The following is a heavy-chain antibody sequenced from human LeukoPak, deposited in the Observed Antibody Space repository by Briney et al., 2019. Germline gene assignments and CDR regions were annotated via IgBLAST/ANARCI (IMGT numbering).Heavy chain of an antibody. Sequence: GSLRLSCAASGFTVSSIYMSWVRQARGRGLEWVSSIYSGGSTYYADSVKGRFVISRDNSKNTLSLQMNNLRAEDTAVYFCARYLYDSRGYYHDAFDIWGQGTMVTVSS. CDR1: GFTVSSIY. J-gene: IGHJ3*02. V-gene: IGHV3-66*01. CDR2: IYSGGST. D-gene: IGHD3-22*01. CDR3: ARYLYDSRGYYHDAFDI.